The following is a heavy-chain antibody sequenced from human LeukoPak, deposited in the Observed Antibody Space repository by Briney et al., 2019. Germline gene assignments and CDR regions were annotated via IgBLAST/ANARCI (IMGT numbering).Heavy chain of an antibody. CDR3: ATASIVVPAATRGFDAFDI. D-gene: IGHD2-2*01. Sequence: GGSLRLSCAASGFTFSSYAMSWVRQAPGKGLEWVSALSGSGGSTYYADSVKGRFTISRDNSKNTLYLQMNSLRAEDTAVYYCATASIVVPAATRGFDAFDIWGQGTMVTVSS. CDR2: LSGSGGST. CDR1: GFTFSSYA. V-gene: IGHV3-23*01. J-gene: IGHJ3*02.